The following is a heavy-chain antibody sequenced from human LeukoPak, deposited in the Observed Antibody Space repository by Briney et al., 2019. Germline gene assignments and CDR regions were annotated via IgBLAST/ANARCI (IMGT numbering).Heavy chain of an antibody. J-gene: IGHJ3*02. CDR3: ARDLPWDNWNRGAFDI. CDR2: IYYSGST. Sequence: SETLSLTCTVSGGSIDIYYWNWIRQPPGKGLEWLGYIYYSGSTNYNPSLKSRVTISVDTSKNQFSLKLSSVTAADTAVYYCARDLPWDNWNRGAFDIWGQGTMVTVSS. CDR1: GGSIDIYY. D-gene: IGHD1-20*01. V-gene: IGHV4-59*12.